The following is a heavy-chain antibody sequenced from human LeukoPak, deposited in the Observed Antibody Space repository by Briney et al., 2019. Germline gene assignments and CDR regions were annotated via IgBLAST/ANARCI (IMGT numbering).Heavy chain of an antibody. Sequence: GGSLRLSCAASGFTVSSHYMAWVRQAPGKGLEWVSVIYNDGSTYYADSVKGRFTISRDNSKNTLYLQMNSLRPEDTAVYYCARLPIYWGQGTLVTVSS. CDR2: IYNDGST. CDR1: GFTVSSHY. V-gene: IGHV3-66*02. J-gene: IGHJ4*02. CDR3: ARLPIY.